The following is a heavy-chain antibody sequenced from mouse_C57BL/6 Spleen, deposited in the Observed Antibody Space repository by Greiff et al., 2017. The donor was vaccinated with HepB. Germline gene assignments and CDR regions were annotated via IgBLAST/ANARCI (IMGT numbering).Heavy chain of an antibody. D-gene: IGHD3-2*02. CDR2: IDPANGNT. CDR1: GFNIKNTY. CDR3: ASLDSSGYVSAMDY. V-gene: IGHV14-3*01. J-gene: IGHJ4*01. Sequence: DVQLQESVAELVRPGASVKLSCTASGFNIKNTYMHWVKQRPEQGLEWIGRIDPANGNTKYAPKFQGKATITADTSSNTAYLQLSSLTSEDTAIYYCASLDSSGYVSAMDYWGQGTSVTVSS.